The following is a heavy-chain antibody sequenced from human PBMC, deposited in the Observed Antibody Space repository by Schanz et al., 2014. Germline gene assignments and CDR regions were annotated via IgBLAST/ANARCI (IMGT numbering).Heavy chain of an antibody. D-gene: IGHD4-17*01. CDR1: GFTFSDYY. V-gene: IGHV3-11*06. Sequence: QVQLVESGGGLVKPGGSLRLSCAASGFTFSDYYMSWIRQAPGKGLEWVSYISHNSHYTNYADSVKGRFTISRDTAENSVYLQMNSLRAEDTAVYYCVRDTDYHFDYWGQGTLVTVSS. J-gene: IGHJ4*02. CDR3: VRDTDYHFDY. CDR2: ISHNSHYT.